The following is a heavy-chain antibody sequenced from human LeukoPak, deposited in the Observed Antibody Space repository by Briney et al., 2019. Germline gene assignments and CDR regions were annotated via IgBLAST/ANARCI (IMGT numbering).Heavy chain of an antibody. V-gene: IGHV4-59*01. CDR2: IYYSGTT. J-gene: IGHJ4*02. CDR3: ARSLYNWNYYFDY. Sequence: SETLSLTCTVSRDSISGYYWSWIRQPPGRGLDGMGYIYYSGTTNYNPSLNSRVPISVDTSKNEASLKLSSVTAADTAVYYCARSLYNWNYYFDYWGQGTLVTVSS. CDR1: RDSISGYY. D-gene: IGHD1-7*01.